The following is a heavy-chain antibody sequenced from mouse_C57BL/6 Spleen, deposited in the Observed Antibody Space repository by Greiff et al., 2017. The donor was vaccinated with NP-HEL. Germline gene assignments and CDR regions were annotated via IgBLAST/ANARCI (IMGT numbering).Heavy chain of an antibody. J-gene: IGHJ2*01. CDR2: IDPSDSET. CDR3: ARGVEQLRPNYFDY. CDR1: GYTFTSYW. Sequence: QVQLQQPGAELVRPGSSVKLSCKASGYTFTSYWMHWVKQRPIQGLEWIGNIDPSDSETHYNQKFKDKATLTVDKSSSTAYMQLSSLTSEDSAVYYCARGVEQLRPNYFDYWGQGTTLTVSS. D-gene: IGHD3-2*02. V-gene: IGHV1-52*01.